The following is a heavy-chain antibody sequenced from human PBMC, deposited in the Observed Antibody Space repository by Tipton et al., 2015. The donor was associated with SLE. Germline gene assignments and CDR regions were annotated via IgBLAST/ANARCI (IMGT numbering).Heavy chain of an antibody. D-gene: IGHD3-22*01. CDR1: GVSISSYY. Sequence: TLSLTCTVSGVSISSYYWSWIRQPPGKGLEWIGYIYYSGSTNYTPSLKSRVTISVDTSKNHFSLKLSSVTAADTAVYYCARRLGSSGFDYWGQGTLVTVSS. V-gene: IGHV4-59*08. J-gene: IGHJ4*02. CDR3: ARRLGSSGFDY. CDR2: IYYSGST.